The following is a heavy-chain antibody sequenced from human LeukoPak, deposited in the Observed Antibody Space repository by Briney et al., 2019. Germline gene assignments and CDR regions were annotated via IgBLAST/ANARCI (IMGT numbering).Heavy chain of an antibody. CDR3: ARHTYYDYVWGSYRRRYFDY. CDR1: GGSFSGYY. CDR2: INHSGST. D-gene: IGHD3-16*02. J-gene: IGHJ4*02. Sequence: SETLSLTCAVYGGSFSGYYWSWIRQPPGKGLEWIGEINHSGSTNYNPSLKSRVTISVDTSKNQFSLKLSSVTAADTAVYYCARHTYYDYVWGSYRRRYFDYWGQGTLVTVSS. V-gene: IGHV4-34*01.